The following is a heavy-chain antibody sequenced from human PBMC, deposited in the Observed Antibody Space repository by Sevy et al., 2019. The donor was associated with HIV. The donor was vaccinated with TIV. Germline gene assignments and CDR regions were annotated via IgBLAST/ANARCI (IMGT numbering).Heavy chain of an antibody. J-gene: IGHJ4*02. CDR1: GGSFSGYY. D-gene: IGHD3-22*01. Sequence: SETLSLTCAVYGGSFSGYYWSWIRQPPGKGLEWIGEINHSGSTNYNPSLKSRVTISVDTSKNQFSLKLSSVTAADTTVYYCARGPEYYYDSSGYYYYFDYWGQGTLVTVSS. CDR2: INHSGST. V-gene: IGHV4-34*01. CDR3: ARGPEYYYDSSGYYYYFDY.